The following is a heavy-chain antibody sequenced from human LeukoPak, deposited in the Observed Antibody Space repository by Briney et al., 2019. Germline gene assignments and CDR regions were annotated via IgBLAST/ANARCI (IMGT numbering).Heavy chain of an antibody. CDR2: IYYSGST. J-gene: IGHJ4*02. Sequence: PSETLSLTCSVSGGSISSSSYYWDWIRQPPGKGLEWIGSIYYSGSTYYNPSLKSRVTISVDTSKNQFSLKLSSVTAADTAVYYCARRYYYGSGSLDYWGQGTLVTVSS. CDR1: GGSISSSSYY. V-gene: IGHV4-39*07. D-gene: IGHD3-10*01. CDR3: ARRYYYGSGSLDY.